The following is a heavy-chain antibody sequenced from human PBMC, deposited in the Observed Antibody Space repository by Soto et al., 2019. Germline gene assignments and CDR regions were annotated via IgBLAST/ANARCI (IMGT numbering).Heavy chain of an antibody. J-gene: IGHJ2*01. CDR3: ARDGYGGNPGWYFDL. V-gene: IGHV3-30-3*01. CDR1: GFTFSSYA. CDR2: ISYDGSNK. Sequence: QVQLVESGGGVVQPGRSLRLSCAASGFTFSSYAMHWVRQAPGKGLEWVAVISYDGSNKYYADSVKGRFTNSRDNSKNTLYLQMNSLRAEDTAVYYCARDGYGGNPGWYFDLWGRGTLVTVSS. D-gene: IGHD4-17*01.